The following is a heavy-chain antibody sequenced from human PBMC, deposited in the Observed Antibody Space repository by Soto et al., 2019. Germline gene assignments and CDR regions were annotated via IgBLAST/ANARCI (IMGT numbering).Heavy chain of an antibody. J-gene: IGHJ4*02. Sequence: PSETLSLTCTVSGGSISSSSYYWGWIRQPPGKGLEWIGSIYYSGSTYYNPSLKSRVTISVDTSKNQFSLKLSSVTAADTAVYYCARLRVAGFQTPTNFDYWGPGTLVTVSS. D-gene: IGHD6-19*01. CDR2: IYYSGST. V-gene: IGHV4-39*01. CDR1: GGSISSSSYY. CDR3: ARLRVAGFQTPTNFDY.